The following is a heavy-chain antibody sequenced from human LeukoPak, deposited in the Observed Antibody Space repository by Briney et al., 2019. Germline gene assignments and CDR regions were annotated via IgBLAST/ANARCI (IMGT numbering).Heavy chain of an antibody. J-gene: IGHJ3*01. Sequence: GSLRLSCAVSGFTFSTSDIHWVRQAPGKGLEWVSFIQYDGSHENYSDSVKGRFTISRDNSRNTLYLQMYSLRPDDTAVYYCAKDLFFWGQGTVVTVSS. V-gene: IGHV3-30*02. CDR2: IQYDGSHE. D-gene: IGHD3-9*01. CDR1: GFTFSTSD. CDR3: AKDLFF.